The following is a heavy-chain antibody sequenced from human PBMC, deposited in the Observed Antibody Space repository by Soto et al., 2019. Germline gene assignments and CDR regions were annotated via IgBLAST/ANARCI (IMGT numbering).Heavy chain of an antibody. Sequence: ASVKVSCKASGYTFTSYDINWVRQATGQGLEWMGWMNPNSGNTGYAQKFQGRVTMTRNTSTSTAYMELSSLRSEDTAVYYCARNDPDYYYYYMDVWGKGTTVTVSS. J-gene: IGHJ6*03. CDR2: MNPNSGNT. CDR3: ARNDPDYYYYYMDV. D-gene: IGHD1-1*01. CDR1: GYTFTSYD. V-gene: IGHV1-8*01.